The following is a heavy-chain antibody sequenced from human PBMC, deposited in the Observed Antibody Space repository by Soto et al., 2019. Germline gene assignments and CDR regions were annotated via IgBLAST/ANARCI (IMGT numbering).Heavy chain of an antibody. CDR1: EIVLIDFG. CDR3: AKVAVRGVVVSNFDS. V-gene: IGHV3-23*01. D-gene: IGHD3-10*01. J-gene: IGHJ4*02. Sequence: GGSLRHSGVASEIVLIDFGMNWVRQAPGKGLEWVSAVSDSGASTYYGDSVKGRFTISRDNSKNTLYLQMKSLRIEDTAVYYCAKVAVRGVVVSNFDSWGQGTLVTVSS. CDR2: VSDSGAST.